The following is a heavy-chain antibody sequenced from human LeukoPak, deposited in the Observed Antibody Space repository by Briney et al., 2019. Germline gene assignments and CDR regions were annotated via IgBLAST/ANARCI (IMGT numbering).Heavy chain of an antibody. D-gene: IGHD5-12*01. Sequence: ASVKVSCKASGYTFTGYYMHWVRQPPGQGLEWMGWINPNSGGTNYAQKFQGRVTMTRDTSISTAYMELSRLRSDDTAVYYCARHIVATIYCYYGMDVWGQGTTVTVSS. J-gene: IGHJ6*02. CDR3: ARHIVATIYCYYGMDV. CDR1: GYTFTGYY. CDR2: INPNSGGT. V-gene: IGHV1-2*02.